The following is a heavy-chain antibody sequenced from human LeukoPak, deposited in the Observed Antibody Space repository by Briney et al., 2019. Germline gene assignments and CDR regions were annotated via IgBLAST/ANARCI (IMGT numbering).Heavy chain of an antibody. D-gene: IGHD2/OR15-2a*01. J-gene: IGHJ5*02. Sequence: GGSLRLSCAASGSSISGYSMNWVRQPPGKGLEWVSSITGAGNYVDYAESVKGRFTISRDNAKNSLYLQLSSLGAEDTAVYYCVTEPILPGWFDPWGQGILVTVSS. CDR3: VTEPILPGWFDP. CDR1: GSSISGYS. CDR2: ITGAGNYV. V-gene: IGHV3-21*06.